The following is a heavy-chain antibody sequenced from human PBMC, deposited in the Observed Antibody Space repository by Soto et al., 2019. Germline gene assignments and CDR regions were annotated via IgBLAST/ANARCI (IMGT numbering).Heavy chain of an antibody. CDR1: GGTFSRYT. CDR3: ASHFTGVLVLGTSPPGGDNFGWDV. J-gene: IGHJ6*02. V-gene: IGHV1-69*02. D-gene: IGHD2-8*02. CDR2: IIPIVDIP. Sequence: QVQLVQSGAEVKKPGSSVKVSCKASGGTFSRYTFTWVRQAPGQGLEWMGRIIPIVDIPNYAQKFQGRVTITADKSTSTAYMELIRRTSDDTAVYYCASHFTGVLVLGTSPPGGDNFGWDVWGQGTTVSVS.